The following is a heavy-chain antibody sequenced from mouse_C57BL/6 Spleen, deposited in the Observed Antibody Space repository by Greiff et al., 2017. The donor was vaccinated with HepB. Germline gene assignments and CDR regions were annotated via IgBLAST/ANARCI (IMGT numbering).Heavy chain of an antibody. Sequence: QVTLKESGAELVKPGASVKISCKASGYAFSSYWMNWVKQRPGKGLEWIGQIYPGDGDTNYNGKFKGKATLTADKSSSTAYMQLSSLTSEDSAVYFCAREGALVTSDYWGQGTTLTVSS. V-gene: IGHV1-80*01. D-gene: IGHD2-13*01. CDR2: IYPGDGDT. CDR3: AREGALVTSDY. CDR1: GYAFSSYW. J-gene: IGHJ2*01.